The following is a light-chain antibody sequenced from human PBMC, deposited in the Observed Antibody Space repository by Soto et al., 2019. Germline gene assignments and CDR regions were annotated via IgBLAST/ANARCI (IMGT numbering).Light chain of an antibody. CDR2: DAS. V-gene: IGKV1-5*01. CDR1: QSISSW. Sequence: DIQMTQSPSTLSASVGDRVTISCRSSQSISSWLAWYQQKPGKAPKLLIYDASSLESGVPSRFSGSGFGTEFTLTIISLQPDDFANYYCQQYNSYSPWTFGQGTKVEIK. CDR3: QQYNSYSPWT. J-gene: IGKJ1*01.